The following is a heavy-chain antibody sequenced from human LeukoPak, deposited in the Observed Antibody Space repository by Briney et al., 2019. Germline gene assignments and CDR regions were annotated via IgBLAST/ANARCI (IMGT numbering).Heavy chain of an antibody. J-gene: IGHJ4*02. CDR2: IYYSGST. Sequence: SETLSLTCTVSGGSISSYYWSWIRQPPGQGLEWIGYIYYSGSTNYNPSLKSRVTISVDTSKNQFSLKLSSVTAADTAVYYCARVPYGDYVDYWGQGTLVTVSS. V-gene: IGHV4-59*01. CDR3: ARVPYGDYVDY. D-gene: IGHD4-17*01. CDR1: GGSISSYY.